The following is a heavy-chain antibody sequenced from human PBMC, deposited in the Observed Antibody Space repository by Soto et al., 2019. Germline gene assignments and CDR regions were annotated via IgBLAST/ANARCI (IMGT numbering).Heavy chain of an antibody. Sequence: ASVKVSFKASGGTFSSYAISWVRQAPGQGLEWMGGIIPIFGTANYAPKFQGRVTITADESTSTAYMELSSLRSEGTAVYYCARGVRNGYKNWGQGTLVTVSS. V-gene: IGHV1-69*13. CDR3: ARGVRNGYKN. D-gene: IGHD3-10*01. CDR2: IIPIFGTA. J-gene: IGHJ4*02. CDR1: GGTFSSYA.